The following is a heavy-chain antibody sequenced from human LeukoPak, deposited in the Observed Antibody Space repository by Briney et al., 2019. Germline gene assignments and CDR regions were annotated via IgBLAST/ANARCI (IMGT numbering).Heavy chain of an antibody. CDR2: INEKNSNS. J-gene: IGHJ3*02. CDR1: GYTFRNYD. V-gene: IGHV1-18*01. Sequence: ASVKVSCKASGYTFRNYDVSWVRQAPGQGLEWMGWINEKNSNSIYAQNFQARLTLTTDTSTSTAYMELRSLRSDDTAMYYCARGDIVVVTPSDAFDIWGQGTMVTVSS. D-gene: IGHD2-21*02. CDR3: ARGDIVVVTPSDAFDI.